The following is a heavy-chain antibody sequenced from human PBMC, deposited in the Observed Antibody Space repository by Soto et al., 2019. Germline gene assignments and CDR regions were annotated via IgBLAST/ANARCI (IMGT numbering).Heavy chain of an antibody. D-gene: IGHD2-15*01. Sequence: QVQLVQSGAEVKKPGSSVKVSCKASGGTFSSYSISWVRQAPGQGLEWMGRIIPIVGIANYAQKFQGRVTIIADKSTSTAYMELRSLRSEDTAVYYCARVGYCSGGSCDHIVNWGQGTLVTVSS. V-gene: IGHV1-69*02. CDR3: ARVGYCSGGSCDHIVN. CDR2: IIPIVGIA. CDR1: GGTFSSYS. J-gene: IGHJ4*02.